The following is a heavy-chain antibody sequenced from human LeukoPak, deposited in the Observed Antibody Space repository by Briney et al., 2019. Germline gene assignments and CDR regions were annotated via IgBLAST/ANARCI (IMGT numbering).Heavy chain of an antibody. CDR2: SNPSGGST. Sequence: GASVRVSSTSSGYTFTTYYMYCVRQAPGERLEWRGISNPSGGSTSYAQKCQGRVTMTRDTSTSTVYMELSSLRSEDTAVYYCARDSGMVRGTVDYWGQGTLVTVSS. J-gene: IGHJ4*02. CDR1: GYTFTTYY. D-gene: IGHD3-10*01. V-gene: IGHV1-46*01. CDR3: ARDSGMVRGTVDY.